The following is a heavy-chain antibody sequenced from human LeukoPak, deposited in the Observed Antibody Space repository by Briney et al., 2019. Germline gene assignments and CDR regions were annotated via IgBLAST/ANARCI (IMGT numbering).Heavy chain of an antibody. CDR2: IYYSGST. CDR3: ARESRQWLGRDGMDV. D-gene: IGHD6-19*01. Sequence: SETLSLTCTVSGGSISSYYWSWIRQPPGKGLEWIGYIYYSGSTNYNPSFKSRVTISVDTSKNQFSLKLSSVTAADTAVYYCARESRQWLGRDGMDVWGQGTTVTVSS. CDR1: GGSISSYY. V-gene: IGHV4-59*01. J-gene: IGHJ6*02.